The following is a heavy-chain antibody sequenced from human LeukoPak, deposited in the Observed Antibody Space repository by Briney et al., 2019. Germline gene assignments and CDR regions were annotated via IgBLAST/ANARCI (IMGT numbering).Heavy chain of an antibody. CDR1: GFSFNNYW. CDR3: ARGDFESGSYNDAFDI. Sequence: GGSLRLSCAASGFSFNNYWMNWVRQAPGKGLEWVANIKQDGSENYSVDSVKGRFTISRDNAKNSLYLQMNSLRAEDTAVYYCARGDFESGSYNDAFDIWGQGTMVTVS. D-gene: IGHD1-26*01. V-gene: IGHV3-7*01. J-gene: IGHJ3*02. CDR2: IKQDGSEN.